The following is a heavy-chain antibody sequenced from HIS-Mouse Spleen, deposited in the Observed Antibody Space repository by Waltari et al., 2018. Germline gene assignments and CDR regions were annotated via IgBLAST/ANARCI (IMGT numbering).Heavy chain of an antibody. CDR3: ANSGSYTYYYGMDV. Sequence: QLQLQESGPGLVKPSETLSLTCTVSGGSISSSSYYWGWIRQPPGKGLDGIGSIYYSGSTYYNPSLKSRVTISVDTSKNQFSLKLSSVTAADTAVYYCANSGSYTYYYGMDVWGQGTTVTVSS. D-gene: IGHD3-10*01. V-gene: IGHV4-39*07. J-gene: IGHJ6*02. CDR2: IYYSGST. CDR1: GGSISSSSYY.